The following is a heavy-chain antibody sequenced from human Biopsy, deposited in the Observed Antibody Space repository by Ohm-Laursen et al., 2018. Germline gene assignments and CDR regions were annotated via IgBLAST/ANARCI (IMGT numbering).Heavy chain of an antibody. CDR1: GGSISSDY. CDR3: ARATNSTGLPYYYFYGMDV. Sequence: TLSLTCTVSGGSISSDYWSWIRQTPGKGLEWIGYIYYSGSTNYNPSLKSRVTISVDTSKNQFSLRPNSVTAADTAVYYCARATNSTGLPYYYFYGMDVWGQGTTVTVSS. J-gene: IGHJ6*02. D-gene: IGHD2/OR15-2a*01. CDR2: IYYSGST. V-gene: IGHV4-59*01.